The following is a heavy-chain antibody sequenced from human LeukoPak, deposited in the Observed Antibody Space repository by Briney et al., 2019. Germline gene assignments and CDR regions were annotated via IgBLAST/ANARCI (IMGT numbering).Heavy chain of an antibody. CDR1: GFTFDDCA. J-gene: IGHJ4*02. D-gene: IGHD2-21*02. Sequence: PGRSLRLSCAASGFTFDDCAMHWVRQAPGKGLEWVAVVWYDGSHQYYADSVKGRFTISRDNSKNTVDLQMNSLRVEDTAVYFCAKDKDTPATAQPQRGYFESWGQGTLVTVSS. CDR2: VWYDGSHQ. CDR3: AKDKDTPATAQPQRGYFES. V-gene: IGHV3-33*06.